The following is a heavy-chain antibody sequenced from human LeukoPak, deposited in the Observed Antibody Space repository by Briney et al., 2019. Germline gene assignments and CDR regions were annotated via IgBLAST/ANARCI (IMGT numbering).Heavy chain of an antibody. Sequence: GGSLGLSCAASGFTFSNHAMSWVRQAPGKGLEWVSVIGDSGGSTYYADSVKGRFTISRDNSKNTLYLQMNSLRAEDTAVYYCAKECPAAAGCFDYWGQGTLVTVSS. D-gene: IGHD6-13*01. CDR2: IGDSGGST. CDR1: GFTFSNHA. V-gene: IGHV3-23*01. CDR3: AKECPAAAGCFDY. J-gene: IGHJ4*02.